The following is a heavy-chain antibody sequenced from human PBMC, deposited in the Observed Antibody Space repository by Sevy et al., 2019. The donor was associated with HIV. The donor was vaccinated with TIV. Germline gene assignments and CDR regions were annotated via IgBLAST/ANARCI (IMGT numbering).Heavy chain of an antibody. D-gene: IGHD3-22*01. J-gene: IGHJ3*02. Sequence: RGSLRLSCTASGFPFSSYAIHWIRQAPGKGQEWVAYIQSDGGNQSYGDSVKGRFTISRDNSKNTVYLQMNSLRVEDMAVYYCAKNPYDNNAFDIWGQGTIVTVSS. V-gene: IGHV3-30*02. CDR1: GFPFSSYA. CDR3: AKNPYDNNAFDI. CDR2: IQSDGGNQ.